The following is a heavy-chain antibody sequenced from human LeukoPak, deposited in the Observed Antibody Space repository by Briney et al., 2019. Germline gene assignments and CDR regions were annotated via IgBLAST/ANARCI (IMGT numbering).Heavy chain of an antibody. J-gene: IGHJ3*01. CDR1: GFTFSSYS. D-gene: IGHD3-16*01. V-gene: IGHV3-53*01. Sequence: QAGGSLRLSCAASGFTFSSYSMKWVRQAPGKGLEWVSTIADAGTYYADSVKGRFIISRDNSKNMLYLQLNSLRADDTAMYYCARNLGPFDVRGHGTMVTVSS. CDR2: IADAGT. CDR3: ARNLGPFDV.